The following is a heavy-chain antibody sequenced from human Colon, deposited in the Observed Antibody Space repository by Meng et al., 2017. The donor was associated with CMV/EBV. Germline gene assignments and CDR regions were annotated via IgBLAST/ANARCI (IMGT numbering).Heavy chain of an antibody. D-gene: IGHD3-22*01. CDR2: INPNSGGT. CDR3: ARTYYYDSSGSSPFDY. CDR1: GYTFTGYY. J-gene: IGHJ4*02. Sequence: ASVKVSCKASGYTFTGYYMHWVRQAPGQGLEWMGWINPNSGGTNYAQKFQGRVTMTRDTSISTAYMELSRLRPDDTAVYYCARTYYYDSSGSSPFDYWGQRALVTVSS. V-gene: IGHV1-2*02.